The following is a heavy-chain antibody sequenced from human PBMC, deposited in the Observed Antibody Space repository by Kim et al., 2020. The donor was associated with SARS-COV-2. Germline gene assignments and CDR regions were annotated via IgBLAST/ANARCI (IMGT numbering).Heavy chain of an antibody. CDR1: GYTFTTYG. V-gene: IGHV7-4-1*02. Sequence: ASVKISCKASGYTFTTYGMNWVRQAPGQGLEWMGWINTNTGNPTFAQGFTGRFVFSLDTSVSTAYLQISSLEAEDTAVYYCARTFYDSSAYYYIDYWGQG. J-gene: IGHJ4*02. CDR3: ARTFYDSSAYYYIDY. CDR2: INTNTGNP. D-gene: IGHD3-22*01.